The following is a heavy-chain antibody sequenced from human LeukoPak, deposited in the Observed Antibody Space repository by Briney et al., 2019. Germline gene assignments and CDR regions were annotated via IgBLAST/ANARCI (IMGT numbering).Heavy chain of an antibody. J-gene: IGHJ4*02. Sequence: ASEKVSCKASGGTFSSYAISWVRQAPGQGLEWMGGIIPIFGTANYAQKFQGRVTITADESTSTAYMELGSLRSEDTAVYYCVTARSFGYWGQGTLVTVSS. CDR3: VTARSFGY. D-gene: IGHD3-16*02. V-gene: IGHV1-69*01. CDR1: GGTFSSYA. CDR2: IIPIFGTA.